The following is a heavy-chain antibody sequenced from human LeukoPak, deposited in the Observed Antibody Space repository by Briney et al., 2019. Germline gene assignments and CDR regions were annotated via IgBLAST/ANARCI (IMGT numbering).Heavy chain of an antibody. V-gene: IGHV3-21*01. CDR3: ARDEMRTYGSGDNNDY. CDR1: GFTFSSYS. J-gene: IGHJ4*02. CDR2: ISSSSSYI. Sequence: GGSLRLSCAASGFTFSSYSMNWVRQAPGKGLEWVSSISSSSSYIYYADSVKGRFTISRDNAKNSLYLQMNSLRAEDTAVYYCARDEMRTYGSGDNNDYWGQGTLVTVSS. D-gene: IGHD3-10*01.